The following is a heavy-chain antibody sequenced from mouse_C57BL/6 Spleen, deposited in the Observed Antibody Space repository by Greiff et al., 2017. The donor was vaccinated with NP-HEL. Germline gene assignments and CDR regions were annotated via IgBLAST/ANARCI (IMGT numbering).Heavy chain of an antibody. CDR2: IHPSDSDT. D-gene: IGHD1-1*01. CDR3: AIPFITTVVATYWYFDV. V-gene: IGHV1-74*01. J-gene: IGHJ1*03. Sequence: QVQLKQPGAELVKPGASVKVSCKASGYTFTSYWMHWVKQRPGQGLEWIGRIHPSDSDTNYNQKFKGTATLTVDKSSSTAYMQLSSLTSEDSAVYYCAIPFITTVVATYWYFDVWGTGTTVTVSS. CDR1: GYTFTSYW.